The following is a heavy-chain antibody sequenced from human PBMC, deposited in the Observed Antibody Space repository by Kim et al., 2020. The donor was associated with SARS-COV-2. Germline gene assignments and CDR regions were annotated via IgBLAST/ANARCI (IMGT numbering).Heavy chain of an antibody. CDR3: ARRLPLYAMDV. Sequence: GGSLRLSCAASGFTFNIYAMAWVRQAPGKGLEWVSVIGSIGDTIYYADSVRGRFTISRDNSRNTLYLEMNSLRAEDMAVYYCARRLPLYAMDVWGQGTTVTVSS. CDR1: GFTFNIYA. D-gene: IGHD1-1*01. CDR2: IGSIGDTI. V-gene: IGHV3-23*01. J-gene: IGHJ6*02.